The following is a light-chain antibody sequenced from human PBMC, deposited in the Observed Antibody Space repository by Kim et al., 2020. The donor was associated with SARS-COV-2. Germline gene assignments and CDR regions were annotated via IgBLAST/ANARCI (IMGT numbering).Light chain of an antibody. J-gene: IGKJ1*01. V-gene: IGKV1-5*03. CDR2: KAS. Sequence: DIQMTQSPSTLSASVGDRVTITCRASQSIRSWLAWYQQKPGKAPKLLIYKASSLESGVPSRFSGSGSGTEFTLTISSLQPDDFATYYCQQYNSYWTFGQGTKLEI. CDR3: QQYNSYWT. CDR1: QSIRSW.